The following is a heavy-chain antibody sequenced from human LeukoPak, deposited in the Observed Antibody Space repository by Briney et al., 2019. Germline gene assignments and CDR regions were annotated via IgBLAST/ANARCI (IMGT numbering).Heavy chain of an antibody. D-gene: IGHD3-22*01. CDR2: ISYDGSNK. CDR1: GFTFSSYG. J-gene: IGHJ4*02. CDR3: AKSDYDSSGYAFDY. V-gene: IGHV3-30*18. Sequence: HPGGSLRLSCAASGFTFSSYGMHWVRQAPGKGLEWVAVISYDGSNKYYADSVKGRFTISRDNSKNTLYLQMNSLRAEDTAVYYCAKSDYDSSGYAFDYWGQGTLVTVSS.